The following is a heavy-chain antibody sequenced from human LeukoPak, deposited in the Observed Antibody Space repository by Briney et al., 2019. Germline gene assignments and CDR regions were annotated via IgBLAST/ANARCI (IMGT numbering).Heavy chain of an antibody. CDR3: ARSPVIKIWYFDL. CDR1: GFTFSTYA. CDR2: LTNSGGSGGVT. V-gene: IGHV3-23*01. J-gene: IGHJ2*01. Sequence: GGSLRLSCAASGFTFSTYAMSWVRQAPGKGLEWVSALTNSGGSGGVTYYADSVKGRFTISRDNAKNSLYLQMNSLRAEDTAVYYCARSPVIKIWYFDLWGRGTLVTVSS. D-gene: IGHD3-22*01.